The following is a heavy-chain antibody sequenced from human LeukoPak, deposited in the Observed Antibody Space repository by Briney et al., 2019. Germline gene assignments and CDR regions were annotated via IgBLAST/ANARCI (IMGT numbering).Heavy chain of an antibody. V-gene: IGHV3-23*01. J-gene: IGHJ4*02. CDR1: GFTFSAFA. D-gene: IGHD6-19*01. CDR2: ITSDGDNT. CDR3: AKDLPYTSGSSDY. Sequence: PGGSLRLSCAASGFTFSAFAMTWVRQAPGKGLEWVSTITSDGDNTYSADSVKGRITFSRDNSKNTLSLQLRSLRAEDTAVYYCAKDLPYTSGSSDYWGQGTLVTVSS.